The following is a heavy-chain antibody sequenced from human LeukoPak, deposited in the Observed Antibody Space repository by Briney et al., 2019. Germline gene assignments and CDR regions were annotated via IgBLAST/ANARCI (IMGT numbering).Heavy chain of an antibody. V-gene: IGHV5-51*01. CDR1: GYSFTTYW. D-gene: IGHD3-10*01. J-gene: IGHJ4*02. CDR2: NYPGDSDT. CDR3: ARQHGSGSYYSRAIDY. Sequence: GEALKISCEASGYSFTTYWIGWVRQMPGKGLEWMGINYPGDSDTRYSPSFQGQVTISADKSISTAYLLWSSLKASDTAMYYCARQHGSGSYYSRAIDYWGQGTLVTVSS.